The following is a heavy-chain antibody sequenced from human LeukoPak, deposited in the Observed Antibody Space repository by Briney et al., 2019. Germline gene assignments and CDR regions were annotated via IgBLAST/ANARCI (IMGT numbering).Heavy chain of an antibody. CDR1: GGTFSNYA. Sequence: GASVKVSCKASGGTFSNYAISWVRQAPGQGLEWMGGIIPIFGTANYAQKFRGRVTITADKSTSTAYMELRSLRSDDTAVYYCARGRGVSYGSGSPYYFDYWGQGTLVTVSS. D-gene: IGHD3-10*01. CDR3: ARGRGVSYGSGSPYYFDY. V-gene: IGHV1-69*06. J-gene: IGHJ4*02. CDR2: IIPIFGTA.